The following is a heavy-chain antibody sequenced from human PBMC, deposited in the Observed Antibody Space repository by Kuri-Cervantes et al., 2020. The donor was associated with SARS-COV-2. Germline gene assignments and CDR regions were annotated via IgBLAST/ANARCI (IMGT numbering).Heavy chain of an antibody. J-gene: IGHJ3*02. D-gene: IGHD6-6*01. CDR1: GGSISSSSYY. V-gene: IGHV4-39*07. Sequence: SETLSLTCTVSGGSISSSSYYWGWIRQPPGKGLEWIGSIYYSGSTYYNPSLKSRVTISVDTSKNRFSLKLSSVTAADTAVYYCARGFIAARPNHHDAFDIWGQGTMVTVSS. CDR2: IYYSGST. CDR3: ARGFIAARPNHHDAFDI.